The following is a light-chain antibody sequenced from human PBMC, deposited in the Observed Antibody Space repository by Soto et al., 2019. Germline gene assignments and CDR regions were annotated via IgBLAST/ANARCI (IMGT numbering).Light chain of an antibody. CDR3: QQTFNTPLT. CDR2: GAS. V-gene: IGKV1-39*01. J-gene: IGKJ3*01. CDR1: QTIIDY. Sequence: DIQMTQSPSSLSASIGDSVTITCRASQTIIDYLSWYQLKPGKAPRLLIYGASTLQSGVPPRFSGSGSETDFTLTITSLQPEDFATYYCQQTFNTPLTFGPGTKVEIK.